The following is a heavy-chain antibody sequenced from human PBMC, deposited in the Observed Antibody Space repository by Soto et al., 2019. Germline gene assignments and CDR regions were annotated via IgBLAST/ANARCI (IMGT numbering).Heavy chain of an antibody. CDR1: GFTFDDYA. D-gene: IGHD5-12*01. CDR2: ISWNSGSI. Sequence: EVQLVESGGGLVQPGRSLRLSCAASGFTFDDYAMHWVRQAPGKGLEWVSGISWNSGSIGYADSVKGRFTISRDNAKNSLYLQMNSLRAEDTALYYCAKGSGYDVRRDAFDIWGQGTMVTVSS. CDR3: AKGSGYDVRRDAFDI. V-gene: IGHV3-9*01. J-gene: IGHJ3*02.